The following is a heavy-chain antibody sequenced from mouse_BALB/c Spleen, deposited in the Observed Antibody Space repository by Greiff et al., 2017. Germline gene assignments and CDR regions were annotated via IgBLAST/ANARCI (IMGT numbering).Heavy chain of an antibody. CDR3: ARVTGTGAAY. Sequence: EVMLVESGGGLVKPGGSLKLSCAASGFTFSSYAMSWVRQSPEKRLEWVAEISSGGSYTYYPDTVTGRFTISRDNAKNTLYLEMSSLRSEDTAMYYCARVTGTGAAYWGQGTLVTVSA. D-gene: IGHD4-1*01. J-gene: IGHJ3*01. CDR2: ISSGGSYT. V-gene: IGHV5-9-4*01. CDR1: GFTFSSYA.